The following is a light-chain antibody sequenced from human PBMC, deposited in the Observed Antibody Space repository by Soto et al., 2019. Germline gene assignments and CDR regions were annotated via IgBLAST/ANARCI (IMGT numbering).Light chain of an antibody. V-gene: IGLV2-14*01. CDR2: EVS. CDR3: SSYTSSSTRV. CDR1: SSDVGGYNY. J-gene: IGLJ3*02. Sequence: QSVLTQPASVSGSPGQSITISCTGTSSDVGGYNYVSWYQQHQGKAPKLMIYEVSNRPTGVSNRLSGSKSGNTASLTISGLQAEDEADYYCSSYTSSSTRVFGGGTKLTV.